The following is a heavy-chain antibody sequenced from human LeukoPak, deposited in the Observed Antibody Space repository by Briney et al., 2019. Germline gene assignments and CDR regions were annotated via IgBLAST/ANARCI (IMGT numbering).Heavy chain of an antibody. CDR3: ARGVHSDDGDYLDY. J-gene: IGHJ4*02. Sequence: SETLSLTCTVSGGSINNGGYYWSWIRQHPGKGLEWIGYIYYSGSSYYNPSLRSRVTISVDTSKNQFSLKLSSVTASDTAVYYCARGVHSDDGDYLDYWGQGTLVTVSS. V-gene: IGHV4-31*03. CDR1: GGSINNGGYY. CDR2: IYYSGSS. D-gene: IGHD4-17*01.